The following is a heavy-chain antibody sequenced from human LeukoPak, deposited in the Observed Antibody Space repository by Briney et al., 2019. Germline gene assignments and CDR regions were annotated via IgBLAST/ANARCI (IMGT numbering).Heavy chain of an antibody. CDR3: ARPAAAGAVDY. CDR2: ISSSGNTI. J-gene: IGHJ4*02. V-gene: IGHV3-11*04. Sequence: KTGGSLRLSCAVSGFTFSDYYMNWIRQSPGKGLEWVAYISSSGNTIYYADSVKGRFTVSRDNAKNSLYLQMNSLRAEDTALYYCARPAAAGAVDYWGQGTLVTVSS. CDR1: GFTFSDYY. D-gene: IGHD6-13*01.